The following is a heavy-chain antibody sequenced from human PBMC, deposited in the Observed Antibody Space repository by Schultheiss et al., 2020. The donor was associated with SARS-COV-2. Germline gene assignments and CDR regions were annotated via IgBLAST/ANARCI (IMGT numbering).Heavy chain of an antibody. D-gene: IGHD6-13*01. CDR3: AKGVGYGVAAAEDY. CDR2: ISFDGSNK. Sequence: GGSLRLSCAASGFTFSSYGMHWVRQAPGKGLEWVAVISFDGSNKDYADSVKGRFTISRDNSKNTLYLQMNSLRAEDTAVYYCAKGVGYGVAAAEDYWGQGTLVTVSS. CDR1: GFTFSSYG. J-gene: IGHJ4*02. V-gene: IGHV3-30*18.